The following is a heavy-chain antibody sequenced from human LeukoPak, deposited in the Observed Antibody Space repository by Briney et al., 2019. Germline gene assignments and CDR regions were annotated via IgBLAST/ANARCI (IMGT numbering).Heavy chain of an antibody. V-gene: IGHV4-39*07. J-gene: IGHJ4*02. CDR2: INYSGNT. CDR1: GGSISSSSYY. D-gene: IGHD2-15*01. CDR3: ARRGTAYCRGGNCYSDKYFDY. Sequence: SETLSLTCTVSGGSISSSSYYWTWIRQSPGKGLEWIGEINYSGNTNYNRSLKSRVTISADTSKNQSSLSLTSVTAADTAVYYCARRGTAYCRGGNCYSDKYFDYWGQGTQVTVSS.